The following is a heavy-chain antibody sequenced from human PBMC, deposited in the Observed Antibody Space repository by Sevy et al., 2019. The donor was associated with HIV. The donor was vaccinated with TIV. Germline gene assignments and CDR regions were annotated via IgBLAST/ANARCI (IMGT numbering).Heavy chain of an antibody. J-gene: IGHJ2*01. CDR1: GFTFSSYA. CDR3: ARETAYYSLDWSFEL. CDR2: ISYDGSNK. Sequence: GGSLRLSCAASGFTFSSYAMHWVRQAPGKGLEWVAVISYDGSNKYYADSVKGRFTISRDNSKNTLYLQMNSLRAEDTAVYYSARETAYYSLDWSFELWGRGTLVTVSS. V-gene: IGHV3-30-3*01. D-gene: IGHD3-10*01.